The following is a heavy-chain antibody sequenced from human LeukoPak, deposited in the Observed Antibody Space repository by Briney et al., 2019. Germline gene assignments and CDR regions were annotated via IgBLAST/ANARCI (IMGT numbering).Heavy chain of an antibody. D-gene: IGHD3-10*01. CDR3: AKGRRGWGDPEF. Sequence: GGSLRLSCAASGFTFSSYAMCWVRQAPGKGLEWVSSISDSGSSTSYADSVKGRFTISRDNSFNTLYLQMNSLTAGDTAVYYCAKGRRGWGDPEFWSQGTLATVSS. CDR2: ISDSGSST. CDR1: GFTFSSYA. V-gene: IGHV3-23*01. J-gene: IGHJ4*02.